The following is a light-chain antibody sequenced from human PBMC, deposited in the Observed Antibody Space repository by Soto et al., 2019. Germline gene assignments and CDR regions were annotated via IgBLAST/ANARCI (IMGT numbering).Light chain of an antibody. Sequence: QSVLTQPASVSGSPGQWITISCTGTSSDVGGYNYVSWYQQHPGKAPKLMIYEVSNRPSGVSNRFSGSKSGNTASLTISGLQAEDEADDYCSSYTSSSTLGVVFGGGTKLTVL. CDR2: EVS. CDR1: SSDVGGYNY. J-gene: IGLJ2*01. CDR3: SSYTSSSTLGVV. V-gene: IGLV2-14*01.